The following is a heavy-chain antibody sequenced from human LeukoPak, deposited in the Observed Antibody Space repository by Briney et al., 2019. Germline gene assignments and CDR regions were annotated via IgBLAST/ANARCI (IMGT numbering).Heavy chain of an antibody. CDR2: INGDGSGT. CDR3: ARDISMVRGVNDVFDM. Sequence: PGGSLRLSCAASGFTFSTYWMHWVRQAPGKGLVWVSRINGDGSGTSYADSVKGRFTISRDNAKNTLHLQMNNLRAEDTAVYYCARDISMVRGVNDVFDMWGQGTMVSVSS. CDR1: GFTFSTYW. V-gene: IGHV3-74*01. J-gene: IGHJ3*02. D-gene: IGHD3-10*01.